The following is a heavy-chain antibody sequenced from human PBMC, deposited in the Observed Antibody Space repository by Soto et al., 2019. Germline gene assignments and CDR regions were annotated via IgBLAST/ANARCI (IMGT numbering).Heavy chain of an antibody. CDR2: IYSGGST. D-gene: IGHD4-17*01. CDR1: GFTVSSNY. J-gene: IGHJ3*02. Sequence: GGSLRLSCAASGFTVSSNYMSWVRQAPGKGLEWVSVIYSGGSTYYADSVKGRFTISRDNSKNTLYLQMNSLRAEDTAVYYCAKDRSPTVVSPDAFDIWGQGAVVTVSS. CDR3: AKDRSPTVVSPDAFDI. V-gene: IGHV3-53*01.